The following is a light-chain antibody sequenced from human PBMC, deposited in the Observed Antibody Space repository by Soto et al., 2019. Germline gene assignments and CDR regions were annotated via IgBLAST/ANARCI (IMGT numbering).Light chain of an antibody. CDR3: QQYNNWS. Sequence: EIVRTQSPATLSVSPGERATLSCRASQSVGTNLAWYQQKPGQAPRLLIYAASTRATGIPARFSGSGSGTEFTLTISSLQSEDFAVYYCQQYNNWSFGQGTRLEI. J-gene: IGKJ5*01. CDR1: QSVGTN. CDR2: AAS. V-gene: IGKV3-15*01.